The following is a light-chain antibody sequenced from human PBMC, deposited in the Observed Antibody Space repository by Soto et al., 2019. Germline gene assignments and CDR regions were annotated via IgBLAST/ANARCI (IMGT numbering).Light chain of an antibody. J-gene: IGKJ2*01. Sequence: ETVLTQSPATLSLSPGERATLSCRASQSVHTYXAWYQQKAGQAPRLLIYDASNRATGIPARFSGSGSGTDFTLXISSLEPXDCAVYYCQQRSNWPPYTFGQGTKLEIK. CDR2: DAS. CDR3: QQRSNWPPYT. CDR1: QSVHTY. V-gene: IGKV3-11*01.